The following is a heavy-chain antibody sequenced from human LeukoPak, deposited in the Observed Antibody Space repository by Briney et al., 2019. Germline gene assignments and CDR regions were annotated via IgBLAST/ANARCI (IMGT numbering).Heavy chain of an antibody. CDR3: AKISEFWETCGGDCYADY. V-gene: IGHV3-23*01. Sequence: GGSLGLSCAASGFTFSSYAMSWVRQAAGKGLEWVSAISGSGGSTYYADSVKGRFTISRDNSKNTLYLQMNSLRAEDTAVYYCAKISEFWETCGGDCYADYWGQGTLVTVSS. CDR2: ISGSGGST. D-gene: IGHD2-21*01. J-gene: IGHJ4*02. CDR1: GFTFSSYA.